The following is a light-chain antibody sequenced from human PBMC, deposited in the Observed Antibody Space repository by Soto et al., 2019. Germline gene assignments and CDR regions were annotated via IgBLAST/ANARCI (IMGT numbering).Light chain of an antibody. CDR2: DAS. CDR1: QSISSW. CDR3: QQYNSYPWT. Sequence: DIQMTQSPSTLPASVVDRVTITCRASQSISSWLAWYQQKPGKAPKLLIYDASSLESGVPSRFSGSGSGTEFTLTITSLQPDDFATYYCQQYNSYPWTFGQGTKVDI. J-gene: IGKJ1*01. V-gene: IGKV1-5*01.